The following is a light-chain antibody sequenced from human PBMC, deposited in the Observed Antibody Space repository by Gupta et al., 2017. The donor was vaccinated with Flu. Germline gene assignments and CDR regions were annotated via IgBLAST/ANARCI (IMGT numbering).Light chain of an antibody. CDR1: SNNVGNQG. Sequence: TATLTCTGNSNNVGNQGASWLQQHQGHPPKLLCFRNNNRPSGISERFSASRSGNTASLTSTGLQPEDEADYYCSAWDSSRTAGLFGGGTRLTVL. V-gene: IGLV10-54*01. J-gene: IGLJ2*01. CDR2: RNN. CDR3: SAWDSSRTAGL.